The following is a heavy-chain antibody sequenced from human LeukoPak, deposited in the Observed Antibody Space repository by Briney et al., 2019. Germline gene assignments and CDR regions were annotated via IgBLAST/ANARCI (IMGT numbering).Heavy chain of an antibody. J-gene: IGHJ4*02. V-gene: IGHV3-48*03. Sequence: GGSLRLSCAASGFTFSSYEMNWVSQAPGKGLEWVSYISSSGSTIYYADSVKGRFTISRDNAKNSLYLQMNSLRAEDTAVYYCARASRGRGFLFDYWGQGTLVTVSS. CDR3: ARASRGRGFLFDY. CDR2: ISSSGSTI. CDR1: GFTFSSYE. D-gene: IGHD3-16*01.